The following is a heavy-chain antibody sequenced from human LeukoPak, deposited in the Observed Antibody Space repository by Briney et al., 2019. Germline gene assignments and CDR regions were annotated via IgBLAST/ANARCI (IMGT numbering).Heavy chain of an antibody. J-gene: IGHJ6*02. Sequence: GGSLRLSCGASGFTFSDSWMSWVRQAPGKGLEWVANMNQDGSEKAYVDSVKGRFAISRDNARNSLYLQMSSLRAEDAAVYYCATYTHWVAGDVWGQGTTVTVSS. CDR1: GFTFSDSW. V-gene: IGHV3-7*01. CDR3: ATYTHWVAGDV. CDR2: MNQDGSEK. D-gene: IGHD3-16*01.